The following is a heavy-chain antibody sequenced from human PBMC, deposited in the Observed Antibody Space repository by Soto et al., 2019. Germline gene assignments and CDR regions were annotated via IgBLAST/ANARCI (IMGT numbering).Heavy chain of an antibody. D-gene: IGHD1-26*01. V-gene: IGHV3-72*01. CDR1: GFTFGDHY. Sequence: LRLSCAASGFTFGDHYMEWVRQAPGRGLEWVGRTRNKVDSYTTEYAASVRGRFTISRDDSKTSLYLQMNSLKTEDTALYYCATGTVGAMDYWGQGTLVTVSS. CDR3: ATGTVGAMDY. J-gene: IGHJ4*02. CDR2: TRNKVDSYTT.